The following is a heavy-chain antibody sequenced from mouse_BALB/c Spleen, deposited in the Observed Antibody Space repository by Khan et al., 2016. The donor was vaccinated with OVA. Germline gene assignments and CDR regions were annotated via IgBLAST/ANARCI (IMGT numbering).Heavy chain of an antibody. V-gene: IGHV2-6-7*01. CDR3: ARAYYCNYREAMDY. CDR1: GFSLNGYG. D-gene: IGHD2-10*01. J-gene: IGHJ4*01. Sequence: QVQLKQSGPGLVAPSQSLSITCTVSGFSLNGYGVNWVRQPPGKGLEWLGLIWGDGSTDYNSALNSRLIISKDKSTSHVFLTMNSLQTDDTAIYYGARAYYCNYREAMDYWGEGTTVTVSS. CDR2: IWGDGST.